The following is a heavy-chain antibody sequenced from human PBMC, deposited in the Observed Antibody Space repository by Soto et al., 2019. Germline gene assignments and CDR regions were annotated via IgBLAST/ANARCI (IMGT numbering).Heavy chain of an antibody. J-gene: IGHJ4*02. V-gene: IGHV3-23*01. Sequence: GGSLRLSCAASGFTFSSYAMSWVRQAPGKGLEWVSAISGSGGSTYYADSVKGRFTISRDNSKNTLYLQMNSLRAEDTAVYYCAKDLGILTGYYRGPHFDYWGQGTLVTVSS. CDR3: AKDLGILTGYYRGPHFDY. CDR1: GFTFSSYA. D-gene: IGHD3-9*01. CDR2: ISGSGGST.